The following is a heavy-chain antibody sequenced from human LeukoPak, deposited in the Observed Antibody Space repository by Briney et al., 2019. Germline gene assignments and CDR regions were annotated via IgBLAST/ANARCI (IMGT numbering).Heavy chain of an antibody. CDR1: GFTFSSQI. Sequence: GGSLRLSCLASGFTFSSQIMNWVRQAPGKGLEWVSSISSDSSYINYADSVSGRFTISRDNPKTSLYLQISSLRVEDTAVYYCVKDGWLDDWGQGTLVTVSS. D-gene: IGHD5-24*01. CDR2: ISSDSSYI. CDR3: VKDGWLDD. J-gene: IGHJ4*02. V-gene: IGHV3-21*04.